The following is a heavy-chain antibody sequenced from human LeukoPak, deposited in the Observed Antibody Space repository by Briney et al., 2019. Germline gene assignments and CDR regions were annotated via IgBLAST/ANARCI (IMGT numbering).Heavy chain of an antibody. Sequence: PSETLSLTCTVSGGSISSGDYYWSWIRQPPGKGLEWIGYIYYSGSTYYSPSLKSRVNISVDTSKNQFSLKLSSVTAADTAVYFCARIRGLFRYFDYWGQGTLVTVSS. J-gene: IGHJ4*02. V-gene: IGHV4-30-4*01. CDR1: GGSISSGDYY. CDR3: ARIRGLFRYFDY. D-gene: IGHD2-21*01. CDR2: IYYSGST.